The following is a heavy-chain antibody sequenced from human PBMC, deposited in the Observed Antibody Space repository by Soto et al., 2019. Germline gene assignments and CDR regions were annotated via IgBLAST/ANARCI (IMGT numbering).Heavy chain of an antibody. CDR1: GGSISSGGYS. J-gene: IGHJ4*02. V-gene: IGHV4-31*03. D-gene: IGHD2-15*01. Sequence: SETLSLTCTVSGGSISSGGYSWSWIRQHPGKGLEWIGYIYYTGSTYYNPSLKSRVTISVDTSKNQFSLKLSSLTAADAAVYYCATDWGLYCSGGSCYPHYWGQGTLVTVSS. CDR2: IYYTGST. CDR3: ATDWGLYCSGGSCYPHY.